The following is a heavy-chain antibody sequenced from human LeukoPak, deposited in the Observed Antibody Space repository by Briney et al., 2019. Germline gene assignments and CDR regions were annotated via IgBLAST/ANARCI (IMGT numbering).Heavy chain of an antibody. Sequence: GGSLRLSWAASGFTFSSYGMHWVRQAPGKGLEWVAVISYDGSNKYYADSVKGRFTISRDNSKNTLYLQMNSLRAEDTAVYYCAKDPRSGYSSGLIDYWGQGTLVTVSS. CDR2: ISYDGSNK. J-gene: IGHJ4*02. D-gene: IGHD6-19*01. CDR3: AKDPRSGYSSGLIDY. CDR1: GFTFSSYG. V-gene: IGHV3-30*18.